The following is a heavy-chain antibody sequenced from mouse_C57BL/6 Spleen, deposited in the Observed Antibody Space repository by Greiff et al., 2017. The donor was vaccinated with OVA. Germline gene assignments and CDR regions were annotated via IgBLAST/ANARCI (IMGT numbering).Heavy chain of an antibody. Sequence: QVQLKQSGAELVKPGASVKISCKASGYAFSSYWMNWVKQRPGKGLEWIGQIYPGDGDTNYNGKFKGKATLTADKSSSTAYMQLSSLTSEDSAVYFCAREDTDYYGSSYANYWGQGTTLTVSS. J-gene: IGHJ2*01. D-gene: IGHD1-1*01. CDR3: AREDTDYYGSSYANY. V-gene: IGHV1-80*01. CDR1: GYAFSSYW. CDR2: IYPGDGDT.